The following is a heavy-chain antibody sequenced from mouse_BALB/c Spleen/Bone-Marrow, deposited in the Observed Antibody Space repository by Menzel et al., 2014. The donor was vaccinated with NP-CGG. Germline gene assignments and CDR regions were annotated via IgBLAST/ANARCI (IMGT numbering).Heavy chain of an antibody. CDR1: GFNIKDTY. J-gene: IGHJ2*01. CDR2: IDPANGNT. CDR3: ASYYYGHYFDY. V-gene: IGHV14-3*02. Sequence: EVMLVESGAELVKPEASVKLSCTASGFNIKDTYMHWVKQRPEQGLEWIGRIDPANGNTKYDPKFQGKATITADTSSNTAYLQLSSLTSEDTAVYYCASYYYGHYFDYWGQGTTLTVSS. D-gene: IGHD1-1*01.